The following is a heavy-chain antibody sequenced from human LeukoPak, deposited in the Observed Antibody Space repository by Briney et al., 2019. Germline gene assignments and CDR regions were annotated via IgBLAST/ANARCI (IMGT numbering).Heavy chain of an antibody. CDR2: IYYSGST. Sequence: SETLSLTCTVSGGSISSSSYYWGCIRQSPGTGLEWIGSIYYSGSTYYNPSLKSRVTISVDTSKNQFSLKLSSVTAADTAVYYCARQSYYYDSSGYYEVSWFDPWGQGTLVTVSS. D-gene: IGHD3-22*01. CDR3: ARQSYYYDSSGYYEVSWFDP. J-gene: IGHJ5*02. V-gene: IGHV4-39*01. CDR1: GGSISSSSYY.